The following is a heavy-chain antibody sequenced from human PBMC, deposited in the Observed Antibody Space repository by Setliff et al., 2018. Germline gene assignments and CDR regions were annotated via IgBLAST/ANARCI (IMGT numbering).Heavy chain of an antibody. Sequence: GGSLRLSCAASGFAVSGDYMSWVRQAPGKGLEWVSSLSNANNYIVYADSVKGRFTISRDNAKSSMYLQMNSLSAEDTAIYYCASSRTWIPVLDYCGQGTLVTVSS. D-gene: IGHD5-18*01. J-gene: IGHJ4*02. CDR3: ASSRTWIPVLDY. CDR1: GFAVSGDY. V-gene: IGHV3-21*01. CDR2: LSNANNYI.